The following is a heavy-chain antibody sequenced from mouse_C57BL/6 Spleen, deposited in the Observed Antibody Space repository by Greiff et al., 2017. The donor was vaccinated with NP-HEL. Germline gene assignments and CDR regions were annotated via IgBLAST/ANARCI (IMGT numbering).Heavy chain of an antibody. Sequence: VKLQESGPELVKPGASVKLSCKASGYTFTSYDINWVKQRPGQGLEWIGWIYPRDGSTKYNEKFKGKATLTVDTSSSTAYMELHSLTSEDSAVYFCARRYGSSYGYFDVWGTGTTVTVSS. CDR2: IYPRDGST. V-gene: IGHV1-85*01. CDR3: ARRYGSSYGYFDV. CDR1: GYTFTSYD. J-gene: IGHJ1*03. D-gene: IGHD1-1*01.